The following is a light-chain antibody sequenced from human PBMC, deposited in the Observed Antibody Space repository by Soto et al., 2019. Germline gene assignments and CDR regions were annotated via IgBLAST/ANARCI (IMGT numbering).Light chain of an antibody. J-gene: IGLJ1*01. V-gene: IGLV2-14*01. CDR3: SSYAGSSNV. CDR1: SSDVGGYNF. CDR2: EVT. Sequence: QSVLTQPASVSGSPGQSITISCTGTSSDVGGYNFVSWYQQHPGKAPKLMVYEVTNRPSGISYRFSGSKSGNTASLTVSGLQAEDEADYYCSSYAGSSNVFGTGTKLTVL.